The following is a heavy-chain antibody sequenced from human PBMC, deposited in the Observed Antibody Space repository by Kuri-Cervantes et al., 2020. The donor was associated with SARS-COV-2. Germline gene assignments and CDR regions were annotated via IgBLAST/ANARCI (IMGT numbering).Heavy chain of an antibody. CDR3: ARGEIASTVLGYCSSTSCRYYGMDV. V-gene: IGHV1-69*04. Sequence: SVKVSCKVSGGTFSSYAISWVRQAPGQGLEWMGRIIPILGIANYAQKFQGRVTITADKSTSTAYMELSSLRSEDTAVYYCARGEIASTVLGYCSSTSCRYYGMDVWGQGITVTVSS. CDR1: GGTFSSYA. D-gene: IGHD2-2*01. J-gene: IGHJ6*02. CDR2: IIPILGIA.